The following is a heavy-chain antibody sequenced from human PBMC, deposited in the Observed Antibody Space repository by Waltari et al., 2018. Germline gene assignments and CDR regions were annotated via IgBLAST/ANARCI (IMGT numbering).Heavy chain of an antibody. CDR1: GGTFSSYA. J-gene: IGHJ3*02. CDR2: IIPIFGTA. Sequence: QVQLVQSGAAVKKPGSSVKVSCKASGGTFSSYAISWVRQATGQGLEWMGRIIPIFGTANYAQKFQGRVTITADKSTSTAYMELSSLRSEDTAVYYCARGRITMVQGVRDAFDIWGQGTMVTVSS. CDR3: ARGRITMVQGVRDAFDI. V-gene: IGHV1-69*08. D-gene: IGHD3-10*01.